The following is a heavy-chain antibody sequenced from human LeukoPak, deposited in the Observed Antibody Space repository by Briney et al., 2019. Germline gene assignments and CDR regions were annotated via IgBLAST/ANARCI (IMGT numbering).Heavy chain of an antibody. Sequence: SGPLTLTCAVCGGFISSSNWWSRVRPTPGKGLEWIGEIYHSASTDYNPSLKSRVAISVDKSKIQCSMTLSSVTAADTAVYYCARALSSYGYSSGWRQNAFDIWGQGTMVTVSS. CDR3: ARALSSYGYSSGWRQNAFDI. CDR2: IYHSAST. D-gene: IGHD6-19*01. V-gene: IGHV4-4*02. J-gene: IGHJ3*02. CDR1: GGFISSSNW.